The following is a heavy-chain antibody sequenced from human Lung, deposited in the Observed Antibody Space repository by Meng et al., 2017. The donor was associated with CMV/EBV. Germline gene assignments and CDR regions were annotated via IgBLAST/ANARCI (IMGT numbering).Heavy chain of an antibody. Sequence: GGSLRLXCAASGFTFSSYAMSWVRQAPGKGLEWVSAISGSGGSTYYADSVKGRFTISRDNSKNTLYLQMNRLRAEDTAVYYCAKAGCSSTSCYGWYCDLWXSGNXVNVSS. CDR1: GFTFSSYA. CDR2: ISGSGGST. D-gene: IGHD2-2*01. CDR3: AKAGCSSTSCYGWYCDL. J-gene: IGHJ2*01. V-gene: IGHV3-23*01.